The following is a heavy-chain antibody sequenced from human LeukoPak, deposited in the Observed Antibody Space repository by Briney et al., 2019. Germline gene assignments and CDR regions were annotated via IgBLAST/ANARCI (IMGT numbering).Heavy chain of an antibody. CDR2: ISSSSSTI. Sequence: GGSLRLSCAASGFTFSSYSMNWVRQAPGKGLEWVSYISSSSSTIYYADSVKGRFTISRDNSKNTLYLQMNSLRAEDTAVYYCAKMCYDFWSGVDYWGQGTLVTVSS. D-gene: IGHD3-3*01. V-gene: IGHV3-48*01. CDR3: AKMCYDFWSGVDY. CDR1: GFTFSSYS. J-gene: IGHJ4*02.